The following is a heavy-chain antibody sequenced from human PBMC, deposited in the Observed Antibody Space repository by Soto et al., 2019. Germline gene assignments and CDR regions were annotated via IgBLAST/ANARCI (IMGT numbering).Heavy chain of an antibody. J-gene: IGHJ5*02. V-gene: IGHV3-23*01. CDR1: GFTFRSHV. D-gene: IGHD6-19*01. CDR2: ISGSGSET. Sequence: GGSLRLSCAASGFTFRSHVMGWVRQAPGKGLEWVSDISGSGSETHYVDSVKGRFIASRDNAENTLYLQMNSLRVEDTAVYYCARKGAVAGTSWFDPWGQGTLVTVSS. CDR3: ARKGAVAGTSWFDP.